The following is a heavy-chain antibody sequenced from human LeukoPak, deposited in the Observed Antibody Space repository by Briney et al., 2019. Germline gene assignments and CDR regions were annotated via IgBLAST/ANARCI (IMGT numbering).Heavy chain of an antibody. J-gene: IGHJ4*02. D-gene: IGHD2-15*01. V-gene: IGHV3-53*01. CDR2: ICSGGST. CDR1: GFTVSSNY. CDR3: ARRTPLYCSGGSCYTN. Sequence: GGSLRLSCAASGFTVSSNYMSWVRQAPGKGLEWVSVICSGGSTYYADSVKGRFTISRDNSKNTLYLQMNSLRAEDTAVYYCARRTPLYCSGGSCYTNWGQGTLVTVSS.